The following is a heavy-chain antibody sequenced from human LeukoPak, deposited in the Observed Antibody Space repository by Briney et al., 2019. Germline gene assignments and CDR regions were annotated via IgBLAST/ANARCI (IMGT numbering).Heavy chain of an antibody. CDR3: AKAPRGVRGVPDY. CDR2: ISGSGADT. D-gene: IGHD3-10*01. CDR1: GFTFNSYA. J-gene: IGHJ4*02. V-gene: IGHV3-23*01. Sequence: GGSLRLSCAASGFTFNSYAMSWVRQAPVKGLEWVSAISGSGADTFYVDSVKGRFTISRDNSKNTLYLQMNSLRAEDTAVYYCAKAPRGVRGVPDYWGQGTLVTVSS.